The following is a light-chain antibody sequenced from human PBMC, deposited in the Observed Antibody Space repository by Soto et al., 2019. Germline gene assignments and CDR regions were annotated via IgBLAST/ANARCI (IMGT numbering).Light chain of an antibody. V-gene: IGKV3-11*01. CDR1: QSVSSY. CDR2: DAS. Sequence: EIVLTQSPATLSLSPGERATLSCRASQSVSSYLAWYQQKPGQAPRLLIYDASNRATGIPARFSGSGSGTGFTPTISRPDPEDFAVYYCQPRSNWPPYPFGQGTKREIK. J-gene: IGKJ2*01. CDR3: QPRSNWPPYP.